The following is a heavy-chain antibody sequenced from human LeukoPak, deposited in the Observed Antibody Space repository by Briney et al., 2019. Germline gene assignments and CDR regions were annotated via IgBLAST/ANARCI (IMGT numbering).Heavy chain of an antibody. V-gene: IGHV4-59*12. CDR2: IYYSGST. J-gene: IGHJ6*03. D-gene: IGHD5-18*01. Sequence: SETLSLTSTVSGGSISSYYWSWIRQPPGKGLEWIGYIYYSGSTNYNPSLKSRVTISVDTSKNQFSLKLSSVTAADTAVYYCARRKGRDTAMVKFYYYYMDVWGKGTTVTVSS. CDR3: ARRKGRDTAMVKFYYYYMDV. CDR1: GGSISSYY.